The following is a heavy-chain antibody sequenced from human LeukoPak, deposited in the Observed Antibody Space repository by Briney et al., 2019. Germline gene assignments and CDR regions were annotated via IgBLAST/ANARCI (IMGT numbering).Heavy chain of an antibody. CDR3: TTHYYDSSGYHYGAFDY. D-gene: IGHD3-22*01. CDR1: GFTFSGSA. Sequence: GGSLRLSCAASGFTFSGSAMHWVRQASGKGLEWVGRVRSRANSYATTYAASVKGRFIISRDDSKNTAFLEMNSLKTEDTAVYYCTTHYYDSSGYHYGAFDYWGQGTLVTVSS. J-gene: IGHJ4*02. CDR2: VRSRANSYAT. V-gene: IGHV3-73*01.